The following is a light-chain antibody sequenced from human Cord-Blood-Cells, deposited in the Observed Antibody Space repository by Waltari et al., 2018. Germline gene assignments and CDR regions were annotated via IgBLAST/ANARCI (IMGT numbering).Light chain of an antibody. CDR1: QGISSA. Sequence: AIQLTQSPSSLSASVVDRVTITCRESQGISSALVCYQQKPGKAHNLLIYDASSLESGVPSRFSGSGSGTEFTLTISSLQPEDFATYYCQQFNSYPRTFGGGTKVEIK. V-gene: IGKV1-13*02. J-gene: IGKJ4*01. CDR2: DAS. CDR3: QQFNSYPRT.